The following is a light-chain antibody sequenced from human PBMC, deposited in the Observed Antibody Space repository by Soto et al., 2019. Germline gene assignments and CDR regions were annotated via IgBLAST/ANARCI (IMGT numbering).Light chain of an antibody. CDR1: QSVFSN. V-gene: IGKV3D-15*01. J-gene: IGKJ1*01. CDR3: QQYNDWPSWT. Sequence: EVVMTQSPATLSVSPGERVTLSCRASQSVFSNLAWYQQRPGQAPRLLMYGASTRATGIPARFRGSGSGTEFTLTISSLQSEDFALYYCQQYNDWPSWTFGQGTKVE. CDR2: GAS.